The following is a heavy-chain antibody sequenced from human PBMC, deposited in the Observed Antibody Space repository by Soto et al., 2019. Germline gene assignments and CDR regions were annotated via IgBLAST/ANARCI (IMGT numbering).Heavy chain of an antibody. V-gene: IGHV3-30*04. J-gene: IGHJ4*02. Sequence: LRLSCAASAFTFRSYAMHWVRQAPGKGLEWVAVISYDGSNKYYADSVKGRFTISRDNSNNSLYLQIHSLKTEDTAVYYCARVRLGAPTRYFDYWGQGTLVTVSS. D-gene: IGHD1-26*01. CDR1: AFTFRSYA. CDR3: ARVRLGAPTRYFDY. CDR2: ISYDGSNK.